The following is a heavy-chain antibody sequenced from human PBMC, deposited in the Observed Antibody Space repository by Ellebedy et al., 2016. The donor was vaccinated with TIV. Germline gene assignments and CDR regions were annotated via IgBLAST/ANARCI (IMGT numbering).Heavy chain of an antibody. CDR3: ASYYDSSGYHYLAVGY. CDR1: GGSISSSNW. V-gene: IGHV4-4*02. J-gene: IGHJ4*02. D-gene: IGHD3-22*01. CDR2: IYHSGST. Sequence: SETLSLTCAVSGGSISSSNWWSWVRQPPGNGLEWIGEIYHSGSTNYNPSLKSRVTISVDKSKNQFSLKLSSVTAADTAVYYCASYYDSSGYHYLAVGYWGQGTLVTVSS.